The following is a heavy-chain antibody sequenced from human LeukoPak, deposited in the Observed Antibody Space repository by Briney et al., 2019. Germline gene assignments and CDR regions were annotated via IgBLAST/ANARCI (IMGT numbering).Heavy chain of an antibody. D-gene: IGHD3-10*01. J-gene: IGHJ6*02. V-gene: IGHV3-33*01. CDR2: IWYDGSNK. Sequence: QPGRSLRLSCAASGFTFSSYGMHWVRQAPGKGLEWVAVIWYDGSNKYYADSVKGRFTISRDNSKNTLYLQVNSLRAEDTAVYYCARDEGVYYYGMDVWGQGTTVTVSS. CDR1: GFTFSSYG. CDR3: ARDEGVYYYGMDV.